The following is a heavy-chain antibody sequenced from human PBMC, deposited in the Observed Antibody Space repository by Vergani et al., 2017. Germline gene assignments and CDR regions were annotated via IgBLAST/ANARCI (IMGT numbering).Heavy chain of an antibody. J-gene: IGHJ4*02. CDR3: AKYLRDSTDGLPDS. CDR1: GSTFSNFG. V-gene: IGHV3-30*02. D-gene: IGHD2-21*02. Sequence: QVHLVESGGGVVQPGRSLRLSCAASGSTFSNFGMHWIRQAPGKGLEWLAYIGKDGINTRYRDAVKGRFTVSRDNSKDILYLQMDSLRSEDTALYYCAKYLRDSTDGLPDSWGPGTLVIVSS. CDR2: IGKDGINT.